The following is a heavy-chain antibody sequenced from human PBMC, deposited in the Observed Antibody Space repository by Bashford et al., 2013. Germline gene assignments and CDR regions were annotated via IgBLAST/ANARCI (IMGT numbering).Heavy chain of an antibody. D-gene: IGHD3-10*01. Sequence: SSETLSLTCTVSGGSVSSGSYYWSWIRQPPGKGLEWIGYIYYSGSTNYNPSLKSRVTISVDTSKNQFSLKLSSVTAADTAVYYCARDGAENTMVRGVEAYNWFDPWGQGTLVTVSS. CDR1: GGSVSSGSYY. V-gene: IGHV4-61*01. CDR2: IYYSGST. J-gene: IGHJ5*02. CDR3: ARDGAENTMVRGVEAYNWFDP.